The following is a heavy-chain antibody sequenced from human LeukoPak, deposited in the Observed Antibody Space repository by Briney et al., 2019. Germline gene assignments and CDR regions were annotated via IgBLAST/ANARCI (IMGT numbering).Heavy chain of an antibody. V-gene: IGHV3-48*04. CDR2: ISSSSSTI. J-gene: IGHJ3*02. D-gene: IGHD3-22*01. CDR1: GFTFSSYS. CDR3: AREWGPDYYDSSGYHWGAFDI. Sequence: GGSLRLSCAASGFTFSSYSMNWVRQAPGKGLEWVSYISSSSSTIYYADSVKGRFTISRDNAKNSLYLQMNSLRAEDTAVYYCAREWGPDYYDSSGYHWGAFDIWGQGTMVTVSS.